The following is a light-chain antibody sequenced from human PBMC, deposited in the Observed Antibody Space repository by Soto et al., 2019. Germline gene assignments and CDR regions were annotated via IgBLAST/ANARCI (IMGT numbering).Light chain of an antibody. CDR1: QSVSSY. CDR2: DAS. J-gene: IGKJ3*01. CDR3: QQRSNWRFT. Sequence: EIVLTQSPATLSLSPGERATLSCRASQSVSSYLAWYQQKPGQAPRLLIYDASTRATGIPARFSGSGSGTDFTLTMSSLEPEDFAVYYCQQRSNWRFTFGPGTKVDIK. V-gene: IGKV3-11*01.